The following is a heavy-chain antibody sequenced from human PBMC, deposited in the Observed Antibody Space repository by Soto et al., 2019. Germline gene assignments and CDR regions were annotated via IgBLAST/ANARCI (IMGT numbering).Heavy chain of an antibody. D-gene: IGHD7-27*01. V-gene: IGHV4-34*01. CDR2: INHSGST. CDR1: GGSFSGYY. Sequence: SETLSLTCAVYGGSFSGYYWSWIRQPPGKGLEWIGEINHSGSTNYNPSLKSRVTISVDTSKNQFSLKLSSVTAADTAVYYCARWALSGDTLDPPFDYWGQGTLVTVSS. CDR3: ARWALSGDTLDPPFDY. J-gene: IGHJ4*02.